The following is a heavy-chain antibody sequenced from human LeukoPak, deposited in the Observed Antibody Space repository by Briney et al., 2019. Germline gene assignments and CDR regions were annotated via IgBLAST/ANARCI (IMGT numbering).Heavy chain of an antibody. CDR3: ARDVDYANPRHDY. CDR1: GFIFKSYW. J-gene: IGHJ4*02. CDR2: IKQDGSEE. Sequence: GGSLRLSCAASGFIFKSYWMSWVRQAPGKGLEWVANIKQDGSEENYVDSVRGRFTISRDNAKKSLYLQMNSLRAEDTAVYYCARDVDYANPRHDYWGQGTLVTVSS. V-gene: IGHV3-7*01. D-gene: IGHD4/OR15-4a*01.